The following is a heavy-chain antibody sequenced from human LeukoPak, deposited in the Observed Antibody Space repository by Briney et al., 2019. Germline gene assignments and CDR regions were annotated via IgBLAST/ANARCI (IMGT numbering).Heavy chain of an antibody. V-gene: IGHV3-20*04. CDR2: INWSGGST. CDR1: GFTFDAYG. D-gene: IGHD3-10*01. CDR3: ARVYMSKIPFS. Sequence: PGGSLRLSCAASGFTFDAYGMTWVRQAPGKGLEWVSGINWSGGSTGYADSVKGRFTISRDNAKNSLYLQMNSLRAEDTALYYCARVYMSKIPFSWGQGTVVTVSS. J-gene: IGHJ4*02.